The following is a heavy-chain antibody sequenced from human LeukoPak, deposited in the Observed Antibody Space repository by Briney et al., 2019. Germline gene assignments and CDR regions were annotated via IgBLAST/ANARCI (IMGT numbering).Heavy chain of an antibody. D-gene: IGHD1-26*01. CDR1: GFTFDDYG. V-gene: IGHV3-20*04. J-gene: IGHJ5*02. CDR2: INWNGGST. Sequence: GGSLRLSCAASGFTFDDYGMSWVRQAPGKGLEWVSGINWNGGSTGYADSVKGRFTISRDNAKNSLYLQMNSLRAEDTALYYCARERALSGSYYWFDPWGQGTLVTVSS. CDR3: ARERALSGSYYWFDP.